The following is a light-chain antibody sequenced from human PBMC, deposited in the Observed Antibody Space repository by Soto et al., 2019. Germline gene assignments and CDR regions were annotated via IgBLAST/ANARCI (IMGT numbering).Light chain of an antibody. CDR1: QSVTNTY. V-gene: IGKV3-20*01. CDR3: QQYGRSPGLFT. CDR2: DAS. J-gene: IGKJ3*01. Sequence: EIVLTQSPCTLSLSPGDRATLSCRASQSVTNTYLAWYQQKPGQAPRLLIYDASSRATGIPDRFSGSGSGTDFTLTISRLEPEDFAVYYCQQYGRSPGLFTFGPGTKVDIK.